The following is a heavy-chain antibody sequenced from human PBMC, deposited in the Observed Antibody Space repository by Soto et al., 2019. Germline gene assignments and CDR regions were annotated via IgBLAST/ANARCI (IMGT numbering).Heavy chain of an antibody. Sequence: GGSLRLSCAASGFTFSSYSMNWVRQAPGKGLEWVSSISSSSSYIYYADSVKGRFTISRDNAKNSLYPQMNSLRAEDTAVYYCARVGRDGYNSLDYWGQGTLVTVSS. CDR2: ISSSSSYI. CDR3: ARVGRDGYNSLDY. J-gene: IGHJ4*02. V-gene: IGHV3-21*01. CDR1: GFTFSSYS. D-gene: IGHD5-12*01.